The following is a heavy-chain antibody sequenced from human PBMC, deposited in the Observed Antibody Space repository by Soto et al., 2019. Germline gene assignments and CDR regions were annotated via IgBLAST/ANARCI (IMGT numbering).Heavy chain of an antibody. D-gene: IGHD3-16*02. CDR2: INPDSGIT. CDR1: GYTFTASY. V-gene: IGHV1-2*02. Sequence: QVQLVQSGAELKKPGASVKVSCKASGYTFTASYIHWVRQAPGQGLEWMGWINPDSGITNYARKLQGRGTLTGDTSISTAYMARNTLKSDDSALYYCVRDTGRSLASVRVDAGGQGTLVTVSA. CDR3: VRDTGRSLASVRVDA. J-gene: IGHJ5*02.